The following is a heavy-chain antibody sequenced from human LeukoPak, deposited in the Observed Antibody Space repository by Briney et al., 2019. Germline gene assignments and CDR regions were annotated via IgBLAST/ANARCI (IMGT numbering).Heavy chain of an antibody. CDR3: ANGQFSLITMIDSH. Sequence: GGSLRLSCAASGFTFSSYGMSWVRQAPGKGLEWVSAISGSGGSTYYADSVKGRFTISRDNSKNTLYLQMNSLRAEDTAVYYCANGQFSLITMIDSHWGQGTLVTVSS. V-gene: IGHV3-23*01. D-gene: IGHD3-22*01. CDR2: ISGSGGST. J-gene: IGHJ4*02. CDR1: GFTFSSYG.